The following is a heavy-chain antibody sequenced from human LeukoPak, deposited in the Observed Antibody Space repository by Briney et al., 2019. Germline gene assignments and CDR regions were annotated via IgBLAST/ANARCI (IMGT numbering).Heavy chain of an antibody. CDR2: INPNSGDT. Sequence: GASVKVSCKASGYTFTAYYMHWVRQAPGQGLEWVGRINPNSGDTNYAQKFQGRVTMTRDTSISTVYMEPTGLRSDDTAVYYCARDVSGISSATDTFDMWGQGTVVTVSS. D-gene: IGHD1-14*01. CDR3: ARDVSGISSATDTFDM. V-gene: IGHV1-2*06. J-gene: IGHJ3*02. CDR1: GYTFTAYY.